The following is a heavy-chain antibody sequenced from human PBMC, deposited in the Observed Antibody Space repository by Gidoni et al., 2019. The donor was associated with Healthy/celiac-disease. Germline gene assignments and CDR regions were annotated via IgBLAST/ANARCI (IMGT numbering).Heavy chain of an antibody. CDR1: GGTFSSYT. CDR3: ASLSDYYDSSGYYRIDY. V-gene: IGHV1-69*02. J-gene: IGHJ4*02. Sequence: QVQLVQSGAEVKKPGSSVKVSCKASGGTFSSYTISWVRQAPGQGLEWMGRIIPILGIANYAQKFQGRVTITADKSTSTAYMELSSLRSEDTAVYYCASLSDYYDSSGYYRIDYWGQGTLVTVSS. D-gene: IGHD3-22*01. CDR2: IIPILGIA.